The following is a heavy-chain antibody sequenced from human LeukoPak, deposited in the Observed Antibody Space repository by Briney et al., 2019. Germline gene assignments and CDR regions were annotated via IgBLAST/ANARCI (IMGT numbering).Heavy chain of an antibody. Sequence: GGSLRLSCTASDFPYSYYEINWVRQAPGKGLEWVSYISSSGNTIYYADSVKGRFTISRDNAKNSLYLQMNSLRAEDTAVYYCARALWFGELFLFAFDIWGQGTMVTVSS. CDR2: ISSSGNTI. J-gene: IGHJ3*02. CDR3: ARALWFGELFLFAFDI. V-gene: IGHV3-48*03. CDR1: DFPYSYYE. D-gene: IGHD3-10*01.